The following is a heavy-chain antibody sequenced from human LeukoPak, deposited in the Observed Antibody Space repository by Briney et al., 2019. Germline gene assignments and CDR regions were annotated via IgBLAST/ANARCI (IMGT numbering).Heavy chain of an antibody. J-gene: IGHJ4*02. Sequence: SETLSLTCAVYGASFSGYYWSWIRQPPGKGLEWIGEINHSGSTNYNPSLKSRVTISVDTSKNQFSLKLSSVTAADTAVYYCARAGGYSGYDIDYWGQGTLVTVSS. D-gene: IGHD5-12*01. CDR2: INHSGST. CDR3: ARAGGYSGYDIDY. CDR1: GASFSGYY. V-gene: IGHV4-34*01.